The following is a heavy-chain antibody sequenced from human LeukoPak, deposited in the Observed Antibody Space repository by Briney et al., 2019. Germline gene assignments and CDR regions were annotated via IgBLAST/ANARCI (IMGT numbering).Heavy chain of an antibody. CDR2: IIPTFGTA. CDR1: GGTFSSYA. CDR3: ASDSITPGAFDI. D-gene: IGHD3-3*01. V-gene: IGHV1-69*05. J-gene: IGHJ3*02. Sequence: GATVKVSCKASGGTFSSYAISWVRQAPGQGLEWMGGIIPTFGTANYAQKFQGRVTITTDESTSTAYMELSSLRSEDTAVYYCASDSITPGAFDIWGQGTMVTVSS.